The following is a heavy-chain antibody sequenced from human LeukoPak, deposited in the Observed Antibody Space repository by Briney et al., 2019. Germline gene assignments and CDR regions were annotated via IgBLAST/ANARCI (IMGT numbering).Heavy chain of an antibody. J-gene: IGHJ5*02. D-gene: IGHD3-22*01. CDR2: ISINGDST. Sequence: GGSLRLSCAASGFLFRVYAMHWVRQAPGKGLEYVAGISINGDSTYYANSLKGRFTISRDNAKSTLYLQMGSLRAEDTAVYYCARDYYDSSGYGRPWFDPWGQGTLVTVSS. V-gene: IGHV3-64*01. CDR3: ARDYYDSSGYGRPWFDP. CDR1: GFLFRVYA.